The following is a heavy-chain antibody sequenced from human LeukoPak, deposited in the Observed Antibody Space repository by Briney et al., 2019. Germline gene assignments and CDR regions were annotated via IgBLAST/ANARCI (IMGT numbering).Heavy chain of an antibody. CDR1: GFSFSASG. Sequence: GGSLRLSCAGSGFSFSASGMNWVRQAPGKGLEWVSGVTPSGDPTYYADSVKGRFIISRDNSKTTMYLQMNSLRAEDTGVHYCAKDSGWIQFIEWGQGTSVTVSS. J-gene: IGHJ4*02. CDR3: AKDSGWIQFIE. CDR2: VTPSGDPT. D-gene: IGHD5-24*01. V-gene: IGHV3-23*01.